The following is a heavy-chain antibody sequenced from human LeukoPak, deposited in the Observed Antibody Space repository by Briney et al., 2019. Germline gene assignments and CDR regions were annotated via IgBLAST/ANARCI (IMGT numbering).Heavy chain of an antibody. CDR1: GGTFSSYA. D-gene: IGHD6-13*01. Sequence: SVKVSRKASGGTFSSYAISWVRQAPGQGLEWMGGIILIFGTANYAQKFQGRVTITTDESTSTAYMELSSLRSEDTAVYYCARVLTGWYSSSWYYFDYWGQGTLVTVSS. CDR3: ARVLTGWYSSSWYYFDY. J-gene: IGHJ4*02. V-gene: IGHV1-69*05. CDR2: IILIFGTA.